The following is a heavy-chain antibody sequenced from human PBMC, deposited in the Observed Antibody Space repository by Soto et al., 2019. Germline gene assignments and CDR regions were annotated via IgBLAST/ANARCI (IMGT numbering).Heavy chain of an antibody. J-gene: IGHJ6*02. CDR3: AKAKGMTALITYYDGMDV. CDR1: GFTFSSYA. Sequence: EVQLLESGGGLVQPGGSLRLSCAASGFTFSSYAMSWVRQAPGKGLEWVSSIIGSGSSTYYADSVQGRFTISRDNSKTTLYLRMNTLRAEDTALYFCAKAKGMTALITYYDGMDVWGQGTTVTVSS. CDR2: IIGSGSST. V-gene: IGHV3-23*01. D-gene: IGHD4-17*01.